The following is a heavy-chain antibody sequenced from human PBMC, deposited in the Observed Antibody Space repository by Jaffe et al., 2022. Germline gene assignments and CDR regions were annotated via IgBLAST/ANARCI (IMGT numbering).Heavy chain of an antibody. D-gene: IGHD2-15*01. Sequence: QVQLQQWGAGLLKPSETLSLTCAVYGGSFSGYYWSWIRQPPGKGLEWIGEINHSGSTNYNPSLKSRVTISVDTSKNQFSLKLSSVTAADTAVYYCARDCSGGSCNYLGGAFDIWGQGTMVTVSS. V-gene: IGHV4-34*01. CDR2: INHSGST. CDR1: GGSFSGYY. CDR3: ARDCSGGSCNYLGGAFDI. J-gene: IGHJ3*02.